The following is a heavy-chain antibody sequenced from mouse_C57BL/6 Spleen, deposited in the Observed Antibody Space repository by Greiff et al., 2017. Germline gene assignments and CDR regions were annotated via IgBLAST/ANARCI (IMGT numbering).Heavy chain of an antibody. Sequence: EVMLVESGGGLVKPGGSLKLSCAASGFTFSSYAMSWVRQTPEKRLEWVATISDGGSYTYYPDNVKGRFTISRDNAKNNLYLQMSHLKSEDTAMYYCAREGDDSLAYWGQGTLVTVSA. CDR3: AREGDDSLAY. V-gene: IGHV5-4*01. CDR2: ISDGGSYT. D-gene: IGHD2-4*01. J-gene: IGHJ3*01. CDR1: GFTFSSYA.